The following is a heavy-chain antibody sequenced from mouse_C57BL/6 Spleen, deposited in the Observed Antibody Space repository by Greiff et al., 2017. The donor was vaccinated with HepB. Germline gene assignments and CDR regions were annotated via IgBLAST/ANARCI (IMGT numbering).Heavy chain of an antibody. CDR2: IDPSDSYT. V-gene: IGHV1-50*01. J-gene: IGHJ4*01. Sequence: VQLQQPGAELVKPGASVKLSCKASGYTFTSYWMQWVKQRPGQGLEWIGEIDPSDSYTNYHQKFKGKATLTVDTASSTAYMQLSSLTSEDSAVYYCARDYYGSSFYAMDYWGQGTSVTVSS. CDR3: ARDYYGSSFYAMDY. CDR1: GYTFTSYW. D-gene: IGHD1-1*01.